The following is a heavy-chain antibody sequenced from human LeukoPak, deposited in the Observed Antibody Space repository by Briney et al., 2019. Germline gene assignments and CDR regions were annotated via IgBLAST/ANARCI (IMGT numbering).Heavy chain of an antibody. Sequence: AASVKVSCKASGGTFSSYAISWVRQAPGQGLEWMGGIIPIFGTANYAQKFQGRVTITADKSTSTAYMELSSLRSEDTAVYYCAVRYFDWLFHLPPDYWGQGTLVTVSS. CDR2: IIPIFGTA. CDR3: AVRYFDWLFHLPPDY. CDR1: GGTFSSYA. J-gene: IGHJ4*02. V-gene: IGHV1-69*06. D-gene: IGHD3-9*01.